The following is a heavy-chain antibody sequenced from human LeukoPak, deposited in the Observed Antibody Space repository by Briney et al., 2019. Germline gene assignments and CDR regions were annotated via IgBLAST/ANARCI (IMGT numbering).Heavy chain of an antibody. V-gene: IGHV1-69*05. CDR2: IIPIFGTA. D-gene: IGHD6-13*01. J-gene: IGHJ6*03. Sequence: GASVKVSCKASGGTFSSYAISWVRQAPGQGLEWMGGIIPIFGTANYAQKFQGRVTITTDESTSTAYMELSSLRSEDTAVYYCASSVGVSHYYYYMDVWGKGTTVTVSS. CDR1: GGTFSSYA. CDR3: ASSVGVSHYYYYMDV.